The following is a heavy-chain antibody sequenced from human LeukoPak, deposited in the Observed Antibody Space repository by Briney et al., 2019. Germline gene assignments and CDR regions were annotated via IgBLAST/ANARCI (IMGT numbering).Heavy chain of an antibody. CDR3: ARGKVGATGVGFDY. J-gene: IGHJ4*02. D-gene: IGHD1-26*01. Sequence: SETLSLTCTVSGGSISSYYWSWIRQPPGKGLEWIGYIYYSGSTYYNPSLKSQVTISVDTSKNQFSLKLSSVTAADTAVYYCARGKVGATGVGFDYWGQGTLVTVSS. CDR1: GGSISSYY. V-gene: IGHV4-59*08. CDR2: IYYSGST.